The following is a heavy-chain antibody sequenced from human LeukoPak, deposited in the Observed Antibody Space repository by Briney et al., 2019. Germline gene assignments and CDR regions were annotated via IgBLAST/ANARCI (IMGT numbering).Heavy chain of an antibody. CDR1: GYSISSGYY. V-gene: IGHV4-38-2*02. CDR3: ARCVGDAFDI. D-gene: IGHD2-15*01. CDR2: IYHSGST. J-gene: IGHJ3*02. Sequence: SETLSLTCTVSGYSISSGYYWGWIRQPPGKGLEWIGSIYHSGSTYYNPSLKSRVTISVDTSKNQFSLKLSSVTAADTAVYYCARCVGDAFDIWGQGTMVIVSS.